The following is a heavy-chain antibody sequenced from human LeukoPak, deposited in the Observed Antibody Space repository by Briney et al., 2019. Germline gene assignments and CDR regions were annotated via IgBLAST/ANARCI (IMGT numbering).Heavy chain of an antibody. J-gene: IGHJ4*02. CDR3: AKDPHEDFFDH. Sequence: GGSLRLSCAASGFTFNMHGMHWVRQAPGKGLEWLANVWFDVSHKYYADSVKDRFTISRDNSKNTLYLQMNSLRVEDTAVYYCAKDPHEDFFDHWGQGTLVTVSS. CDR2: VWFDVSHK. CDR1: GFTFNMHG. V-gene: IGHV3-30*02.